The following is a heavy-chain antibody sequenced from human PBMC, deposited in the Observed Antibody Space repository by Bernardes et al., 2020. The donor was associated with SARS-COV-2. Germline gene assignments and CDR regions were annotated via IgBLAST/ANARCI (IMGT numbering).Heavy chain of an antibody. CDR3: SSEGFGRAHDY. CDR1: GYTFTSYG. D-gene: IGHD3-10*01. Sequence: ASVKVSCKAYGYTFTSYGINWVRQAPGQGHEWKGWNSAYNGNTNCAQKLQGRVTMTTDTSTSTAYIEMRSLRSDDTAVYYCSSEGFGRAHDYWCQGTVITVSS. J-gene: IGHJ4*02. V-gene: IGHV1-18*01. CDR2: NSAYNGNT.